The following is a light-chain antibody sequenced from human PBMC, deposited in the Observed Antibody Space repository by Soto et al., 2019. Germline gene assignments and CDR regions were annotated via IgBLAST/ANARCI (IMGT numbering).Light chain of an antibody. CDR1: QGIRND. CDR2: AAS. CDR3: LQDYNYPRT. Sequence: AVQLTQSPSSLSASVGDRVTITCRASQGIRNDLGWYQQKPGKAPKLLIYAASSLQSGVPSRFSGSGSGTDFTLTISSLQPEDFATYYCLQDYNYPRTFGQGTKVDIK. J-gene: IGKJ1*01. V-gene: IGKV1-6*01.